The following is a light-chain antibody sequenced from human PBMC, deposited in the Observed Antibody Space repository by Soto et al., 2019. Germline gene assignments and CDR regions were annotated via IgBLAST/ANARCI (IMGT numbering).Light chain of an antibody. CDR3: QQTSSAPFT. J-gene: IGKJ3*01. Sequence: DIQMTQSPYSLSAAVGDRFTIACRASQNINTYLNWYQQKPGKAPKLLIFDAASLQSGVPSRFSGGGSRTDFTLTITSLQPEDFATYYCQQTSSAPFTFGPGPKWISN. V-gene: IGKV1-39*01. CDR1: QNINTY. CDR2: DAA.